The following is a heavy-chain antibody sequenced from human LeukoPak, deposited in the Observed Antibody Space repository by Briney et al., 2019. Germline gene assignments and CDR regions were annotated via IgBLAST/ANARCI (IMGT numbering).Heavy chain of an antibody. CDR2: ISAYNGNT. Sequence: ASVTVSFTSSSYTLTNYGISWVRQAPGQGLEWMGWISAYNGNTNYAQNLQGRVTMTTDTSTNTAYMELRSLRSDDPAVYYCARDQDPGAFDIWGQGTMVTVSS. CDR1: SYTLTNYG. CDR3: ARDQDPGAFDI. V-gene: IGHV1-18*01. J-gene: IGHJ3*02.